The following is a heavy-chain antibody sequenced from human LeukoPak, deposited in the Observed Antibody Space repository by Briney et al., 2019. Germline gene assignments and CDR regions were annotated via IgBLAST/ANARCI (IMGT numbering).Heavy chain of an antibody. Sequence: GGSLRLSCAASGFYFTTSWMSWVRQAPGKGLEWVANINQDGSQKYYVDSLKGRFTISRDNAKNSLYLQMNSLRAEDTAVYYCARDFCSSTSCFYDPWGQGTLVTVSS. CDR3: ARDFCSSTSCFYDP. D-gene: IGHD2-2*01. J-gene: IGHJ5*02. CDR2: INQDGSQK. V-gene: IGHV3-7*01. CDR1: GFYFTTSW.